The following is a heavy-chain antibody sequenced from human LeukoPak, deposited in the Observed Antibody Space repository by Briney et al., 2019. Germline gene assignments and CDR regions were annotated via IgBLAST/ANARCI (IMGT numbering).Heavy chain of an antibody. J-gene: IGHJ4*02. CDR3: ARPARGYNGIFDY. V-gene: IGHV3-33*01. D-gene: IGHD5-24*01. Sequence: GGSLRLSCAASGFTLSSYGMHWVRQAPGKGLEWVAVIWYDGSNKYYADSVKGRFTISRDNAKNSLYLQMNSLRADDTAVYYCARPARGYNGIFDYWGQGTLVTVSS. CDR2: IWYDGSNK. CDR1: GFTLSSYG.